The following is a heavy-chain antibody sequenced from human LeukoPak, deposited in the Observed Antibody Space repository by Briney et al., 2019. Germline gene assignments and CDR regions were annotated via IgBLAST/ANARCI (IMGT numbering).Heavy chain of an antibody. CDR2: ITDSGGRT. Sequence: GGSLRLSCAASGITFSSYAMSWVRQAPGKGLERVSAITDSGGRTYYADFVKGRFTISRDNSKNTLYLQMNSLRAEDTAVYYCVVVTGSWWGQGTLVTVSS. J-gene: IGHJ4*02. CDR1: GITFSSYA. D-gene: IGHD2-21*02. V-gene: IGHV3-23*01. CDR3: VVVTGSW.